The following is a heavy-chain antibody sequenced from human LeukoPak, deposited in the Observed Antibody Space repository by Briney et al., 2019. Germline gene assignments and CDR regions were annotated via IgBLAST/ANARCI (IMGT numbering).Heavy chain of an antibody. V-gene: IGHV3-33*01. CDR1: GFTFSSYG. CDR3: ARDRVYYGSGSTFDY. Sequence: GGSLRLSCAASGFTFSSYGMHWVRQAPGKGLEWAAVIWYDGSNKYYADSVKGRFTISRDNSKNMLYLQMNSLRAEDTAVYYCARDRVYYGSGSTFDYWGQGTLVTVSS. D-gene: IGHD3-10*01. J-gene: IGHJ4*02. CDR2: IWYDGSNK.